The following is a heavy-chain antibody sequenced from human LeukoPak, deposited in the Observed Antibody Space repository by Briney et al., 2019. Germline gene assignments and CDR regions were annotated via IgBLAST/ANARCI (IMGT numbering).Heavy chain of an antibody. J-gene: IGHJ4*02. Sequence: SQTLSLTCSISGDSVSSNRATWNWIRQSPSRGLEWLGRTYYMSKWYNDYAVSVKSRITINPDTSKNQFSLQLNSVTPEDTAVYYCARDEHDSSGPVLFNYWGQGTLVTVSS. CDR2: TYYMSKWYN. CDR3: ARDEHDSSGPVLFNY. D-gene: IGHD3-22*01. CDR1: GDSVSSNRAT. V-gene: IGHV6-1*01.